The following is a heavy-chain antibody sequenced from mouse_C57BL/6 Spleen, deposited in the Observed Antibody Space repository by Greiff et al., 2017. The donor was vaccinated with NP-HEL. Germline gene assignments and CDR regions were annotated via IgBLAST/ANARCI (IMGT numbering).Heavy chain of an antibody. V-gene: IGHV1-18*01. J-gene: IGHJ3*01. CDR3: ARTLRAGAWFAY. CDR1: GYTFTDYN. Sequence: EVKLQESGPELVKPGASVKIPCKASGYTFTDYNMDWVKQSHGKSLEWIGDINPNNGGTIYNQKFKGKATLTVDKSSSTAYMELRSLTSEDTAVYYCARTLRAGAWFAYWGQGTLVTVSA. CDR2: INPNNGGT.